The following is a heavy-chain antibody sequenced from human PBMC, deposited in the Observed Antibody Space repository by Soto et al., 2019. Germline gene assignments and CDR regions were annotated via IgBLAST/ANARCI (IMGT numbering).Heavy chain of an antibody. D-gene: IGHD5-12*01. CDR3: ARPLWRNGYNWGYFDL. V-gene: IGHV3-30-3*01. CDR1: GFTFSSYA. Sequence: GGPLRLSCAASGFTFSSYAMHWVRQAPGKGLEWVAVISYDGSNKYYADSVKGRFTISRDNSKNTLYLQMNSLRAEDTAVYYCARPLWRNGYNWGYFDLWGRGTLVTVSS. CDR2: ISYDGSNK. J-gene: IGHJ2*01.